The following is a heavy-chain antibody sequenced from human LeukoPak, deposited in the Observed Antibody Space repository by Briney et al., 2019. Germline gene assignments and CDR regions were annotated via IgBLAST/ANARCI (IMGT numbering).Heavy chain of an antibody. CDR3: ARGTYYYGSGSWFDY. D-gene: IGHD3-10*01. V-gene: IGHV4-59*08. J-gene: IGHJ4*02. CDR2: IFYSGST. Sequence: SETLSLTCTVSGGSISSYYWTWIRQPPGRGLEWIGYIFYSGSTNYNPSLQSRVTMSVDTSKNQFSLKLSSVTATDTAVYFCARGTYYYGSGSWFDYWGQGTLVTVSS. CDR1: GGSISSYY.